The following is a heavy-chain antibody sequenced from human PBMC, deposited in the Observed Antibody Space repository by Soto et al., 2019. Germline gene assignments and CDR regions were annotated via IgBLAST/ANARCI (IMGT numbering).Heavy chain of an antibody. D-gene: IGHD2-15*01. J-gene: IGHJ6*02. V-gene: IGHV3-30-3*01. Sequence: QVQLVEAGGGVVQPGRSLRLSCAASGFTFSNYAMYWVRQAPGKGLEWVAVLLYDGNNKYYADSVKGRFTISRDNSKNTLYLQMNSLSVEDTAVYYCARAGCDGGSCYTLVGLRYGMDVWGQGTTVTVSS. CDR3: ARAGCDGGSCYTLVGLRYGMDV. CDR2: LLYDGNNK. CDR1: GFTFSNYA.